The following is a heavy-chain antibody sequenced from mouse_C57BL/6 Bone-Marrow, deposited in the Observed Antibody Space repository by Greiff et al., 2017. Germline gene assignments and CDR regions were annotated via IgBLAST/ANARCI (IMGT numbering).Heavy chain of an antibody. CDR1: GYSITSGYY. Sequence: EVQLQQSGPGLVKPSQSLSLTCSVTGYSITSGYYWNWIRQFPGNKLEWMGYISYDGSNNYNPSLKNRISITRATSKNQFFLKLNSVTTEDTATYYCARGERDYWGQGTLVTVSA. CDR2: ISYDGSN. J-gene: IGHJ3*01. V-gene: IGHV3-6*01. CDR3: ARGERDY.